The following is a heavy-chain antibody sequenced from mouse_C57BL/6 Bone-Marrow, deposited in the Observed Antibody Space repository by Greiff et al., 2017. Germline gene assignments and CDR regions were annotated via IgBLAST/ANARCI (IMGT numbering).Heavy chain of an antibody. CDR3: AREYYGSSHLWYFDV. D-gene: IGHD1-1*01. J-gene: IGHJ1*03. V-gene: IGHV1-55*01. Sequence: QVQLQQPGAELVKPGASVKMSCKASGYTFTSYWITWVKQRPGQGLEWIGDIYPGSGSTNYNEKFKSKATLTVDTSSSTAYMQLSSLTSEDSAVYYCAREYYGSSHLWYFDVWGTGTTVTVSS. CDR1: GYTFTSYW. CDR2: IYPGSGST.